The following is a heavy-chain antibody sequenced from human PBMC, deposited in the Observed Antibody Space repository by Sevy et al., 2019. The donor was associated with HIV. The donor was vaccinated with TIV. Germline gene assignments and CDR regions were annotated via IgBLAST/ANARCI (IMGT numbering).Heavy chain of an antibody. J-gene: IGHJ4*02. V-gene: IGHV3-30*18. D-gene: IGHD1-26*01. Sequence: GGSLRLSCAASGFTFSSYGMHWVRQAPGKGLEWVAVISYDGSNKYYEDSVKGRFTISRDNSKNTVFLQMNSLRPEDTAVYYCAKVGRVGVTKGGPNYWGQGTLVTVSS. CDR1: GFTFSSYG. CDR3: AKVGRVGVTKGGPNY. CDR2: ISYDGSNK.